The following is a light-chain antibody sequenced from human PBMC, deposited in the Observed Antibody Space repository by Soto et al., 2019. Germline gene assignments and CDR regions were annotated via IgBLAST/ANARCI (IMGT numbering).Light chain of an antibody. CDR1: SGDVGAYNY. CDR3: SSYAGSSNV. CDR2: EVS. Sequence: QSVLTQPPSASGSPGQSVTISCTGTSGDVGAYNYVSWYQQHPGKAPKLMIYEVSKRPSGVPDRFSGSKSGNTASLTVSGLQAEDEADYYCSSYAGSSNVFGTGTKLTVL. J-gene: IGLJ1*01. V-gene: IGLV2-8*01.